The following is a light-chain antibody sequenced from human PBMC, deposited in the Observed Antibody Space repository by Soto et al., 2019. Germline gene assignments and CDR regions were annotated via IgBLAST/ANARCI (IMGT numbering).Light chain of an antibody. Sequence: EVVLTPSPGTLSLSAGGGATLSCRASQSVSSNYLAWYQQKPGQSPRLLIYGAPNRASGISDRFSGSGSGTDFTLTIYRLEPEDFAVYYCQQYDTSPWTFGQGTKVDIK. CDR3: QQYDTSPWT. CDR2: GAP. V-gene: IGKV3-20*01. CDR1: QSVSSNY. J-gene: IGKJ1*01.